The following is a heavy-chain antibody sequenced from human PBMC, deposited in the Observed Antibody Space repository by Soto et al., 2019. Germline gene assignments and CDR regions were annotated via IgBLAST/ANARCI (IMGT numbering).Heavy chain of an antibody. CDR3: AKAGALDIVANNFDY. Sequence: EVQLVESGGGLVQPGRSLRLSCAASGFTFDDYAMHWVRQAPGKGLEWVSGISWNSGSIGYADSVKGRFTISRDNAKNSLYLQMNSLRAEDTALYYCAKAGALDIVANNFDYWGQGTLVTVSS. J-gene: IGHJ4*02. V-gene: IGHV3-9*01. D-gene: IGHD5-12*01. CDR1: GFTFDDYA. CDR2: ISWNSGSI.